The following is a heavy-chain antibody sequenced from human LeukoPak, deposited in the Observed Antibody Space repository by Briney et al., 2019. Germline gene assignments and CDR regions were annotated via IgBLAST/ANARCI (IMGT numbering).Heavy chain of an antibody. CDR1: GFTFSDYY. J-gene: IGHJ5*02. Sequence: GGSLRLSCAASGFTFSDYYMSWIRQAPGKGLEWVSYISSSGSTIYYADSVKGRFTISRDNAKNSLYLQMNSLRAEDTAVYYCARDSSGMTTDWFDPWGQGTLVTVSS. CDR3: ARDSSGMTTDWFDP. D-gene: IGHD4-11*01. V-gene: IGHV3-11*04. CDR2: ISSSGSTI.